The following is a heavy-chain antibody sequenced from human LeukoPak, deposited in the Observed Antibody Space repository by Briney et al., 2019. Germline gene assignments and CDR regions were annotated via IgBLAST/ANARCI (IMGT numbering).Heavy chain of an antibody. CDR2: ISDTGGKP. D-gene: IGHD4/OR15-4a*01. CDR1: GFTFSDYW. Sequence: PGGSLRLSCAASGFTFSDYWMTWVRQAPGKGLEWVSGISDTGGKPYYADSVKGRFTISRDKSKNTLDLQMNSLRAEDTAVYYCAKGTMHDYWGQGTLVTVSA. CDR3: AKGTMHDY. J-gene: IGHJ4*02. V-gene: IGHV3-23*01.